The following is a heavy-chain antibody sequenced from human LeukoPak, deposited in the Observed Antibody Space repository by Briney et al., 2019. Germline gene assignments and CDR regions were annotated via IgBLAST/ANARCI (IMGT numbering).Heavy chain of an antibody. CDR2: ISGSGGST. V-gene: IGHV3-23*01. Sequence: GGSLRLSCAAPGFTFSSYAMSWVRQAPGKGLEWVSAISGSGGSTYYADSVKGRFTISRDNSKNTLYLQMNSLRAEDTAVYYCAKSRLLWFGELYDYWGQGTLVTVSS. CDR1: GFTFSSYA. CDR3: AKSRLLWFGELYDY. D-gene: IGHD3-10*01. J-gene: IGHJ4*02.